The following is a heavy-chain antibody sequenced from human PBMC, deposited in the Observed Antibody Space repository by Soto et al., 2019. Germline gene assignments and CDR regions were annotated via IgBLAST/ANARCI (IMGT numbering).Heavy chain of an antibody. CDR2: IDWDDDK. V-gene: IGHV2-70*01. J-gene: IGHJ5*02. CDR3: ARSYYYGSGGYRFDP. Sequence: SGPTLVNPTQTLTLTCTFSGFSLSTSGMCVSWIRQPPGKALEWLALIDWDDDKYYSTSLKTRLTISKDTSKNQVVLTMTNMDPVDTATYYCARSYYYGSGGYRFDPWGQGTLVTVSS. CDR1: GFSLSTSGMC. D-gene: IGHD3-10*01.